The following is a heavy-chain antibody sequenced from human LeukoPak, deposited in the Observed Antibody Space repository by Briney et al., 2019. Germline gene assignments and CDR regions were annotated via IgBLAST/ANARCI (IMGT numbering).Heavy chain of an antibody. Sequence: SSQTLSLTCTVSGGSISSGDYYWSWIRQPPGKGLEWIGYIYYSGSTYYNPSLKSRVTISVDTSKNQFSLKLSSVTAADTAVYYCARGCRLRTVTACYYYGMDVWGKGTTATVSS. CDR2: IYYSGST. CDR3: ARGCRLRTVTACYYYGMDV. CDR1: GGSISSGDYY. V-gene: IGHV4-30-4*01. D-gene: IGHD2-15*01. J-gene: IGHJ6*04.